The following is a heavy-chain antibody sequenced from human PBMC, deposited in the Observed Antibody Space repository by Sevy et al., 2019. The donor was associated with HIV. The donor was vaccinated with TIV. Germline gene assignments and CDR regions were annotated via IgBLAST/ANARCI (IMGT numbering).Heavy chain of an antibody. CDR1: GFTFSNYG. CDR2: ISVTSART. J-gene: IGHJ3*02. Sequence: GGSLRLSCVGSGFTFSNYGMTWVRQAPGKGLGWVSSISVTSARTYYADSVRGRFTVSRDNSENTLYLQMNSLRAEDTAVYYCAKDPNDYCHSFDIWGQGTLVTVSS. CDR3: AKDPNDYCHSFDI. V-gene: IGHV3-23*01. D-gene: IGHD1-1*01.